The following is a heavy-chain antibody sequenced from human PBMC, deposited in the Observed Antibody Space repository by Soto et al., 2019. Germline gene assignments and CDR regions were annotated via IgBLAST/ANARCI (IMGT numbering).Heavy chain of an antibody. CDR1: GFTFSGSA. CDR2: IRSKANSYAT. J-gene: IGHJ4*02. D-gene: IGHD3-22*01. CDR3: TRQNYYDSSGYYDDY. Sequence: GGSLRLSCAASGFTFSGSAMHWVRQASGKGLEWVGRIRSKANSYATAYAASVKGRFTISRDDSKNTAYLQMNSLKTEDTAVYYCTRQNYYDSSGYYDDYWGQGTLVTVSS. V-gene: IGHV3-73*01.